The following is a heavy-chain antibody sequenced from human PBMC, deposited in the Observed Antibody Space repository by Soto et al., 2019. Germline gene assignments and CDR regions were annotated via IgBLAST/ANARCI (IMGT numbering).Heavy chain of an antibody. CDR2: ISGFGGST. Sequence: GGSLRLSCVASRFSFSSCAMSWVRQAPGKGLEWVSGISGFGGSTWYAYCVKGRVTISRDNSKNTLYLQMNSLRAEDTAVYYCAKDNRQVGNRGYFGSWGKGTMVT. CDR3: AKDNRQVGNRGYFGS. J-gene: IGHJ4*02. D-gene: IGHD1-1*01. V-gene: IGHV3-23*01. CDR1: RFSFSSCA.